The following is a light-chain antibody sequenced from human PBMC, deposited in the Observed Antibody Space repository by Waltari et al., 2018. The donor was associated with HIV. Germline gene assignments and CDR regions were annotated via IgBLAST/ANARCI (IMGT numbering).Light chain of an antibody. V-gene: IGKV3-11*01. CDR1: QSIGNS. Sequence: EIVLTQSPANLSLSPGETATLSCRASQSIGNSLVWYLQKPGQAPRRLIYDSSTRAAGVPDRFTGSGSGTNFTLTISTLEAEDVAIYYCQQRTNWPLYTFGQGTKLEVK. J-gene: IGKJ2*01. CDR3: QQRTNWPLYT. CDR2: DSS.